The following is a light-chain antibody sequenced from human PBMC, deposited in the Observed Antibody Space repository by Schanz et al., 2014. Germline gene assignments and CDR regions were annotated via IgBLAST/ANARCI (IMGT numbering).Light chain of an antibody. CDR1: QTVGSSY. V-gene: IGKV3-20*01. CDR3: QQFGKLPWT. Sequence: EIVLTQSPGTLSLSPGERATLSCRASQTVGSSYFAWYQQRPGQAPRLLIYATSNRATGIPDRFSGSGSGTDFTLTISRLEPEDFAVFYCQQFGKLPWTFGQSTKVEIK. CDR2: ATS. J-gene: IGKJ1*01.